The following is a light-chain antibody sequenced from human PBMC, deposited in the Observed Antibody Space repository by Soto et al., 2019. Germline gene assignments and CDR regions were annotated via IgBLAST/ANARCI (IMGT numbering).Light chain of an antibody. CDR2: GNS. Sequence: QSVLTQPPSVSGAPGQRVTISCTGSSSNIGAGYDVHWYQQLPGTAPKLLIYGNSNRPSGVPHRFSRSKSGTSASLAITGLQAEDEADYYCQSYDSSLSGSVFGGGTQLTVL. CDR3: QSYDSSLSGSV. V-gene: IGLV1-40*01. CDR1: SSNIGAGYD. J-gene: IGLJ3*02.